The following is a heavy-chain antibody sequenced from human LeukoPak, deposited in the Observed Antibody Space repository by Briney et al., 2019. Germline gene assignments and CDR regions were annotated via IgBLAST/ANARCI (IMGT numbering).Heavy chain of an antibody. CDR1: GFTFRDAW. D-gene: IGHD3-16*02. J-gene: IGHJ4*02. Sequence: GGSLRHSFAAPGFTFRDAWMKSVCQAPGKGLQWVGRIKSKTDGGTTDYAAPVKGRFIISRDDSKNTLYLQMNSLKTEDTAVYYCVTDKRFRLGELSYYYFDYWGQGSLVTVSS. V-gene: IGHV3-15*01. CDR2: IKSKTDGGTT. CDR3: VTDKRFRLGELSYYYFDY.